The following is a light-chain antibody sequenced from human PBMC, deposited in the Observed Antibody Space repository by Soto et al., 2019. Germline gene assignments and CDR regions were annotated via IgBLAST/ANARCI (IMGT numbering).Light chain of an antibody. Sequence: QSAMTQPPSASGSPGQSVTISCTGTSSDVGGYNYVSWYQQHPGKAPKLMIYEVSKRPSGVPDRFSGSKSGNTASLTVSGLQAEDEDDYYCSSYAGSNNWVFGVGTKLTVL. CDR3: SSYAGSNNWV. CDR1: SSDVGGYNY. V-gene: IGLV2-8*01. J-gene: IGLJ3*02. CDR2: EVS.